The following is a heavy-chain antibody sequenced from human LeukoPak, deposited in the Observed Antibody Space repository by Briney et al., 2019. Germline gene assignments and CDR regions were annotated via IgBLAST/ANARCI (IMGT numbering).Heavy chain of an antibody. V-gene: IGHV4-38-2*02. J-gene: IGHJ5*02. D-gene: IGHD2-15*01. Sequence: PSETLSLTCTVSGYSISSGYYWGWIRQPPGKGLEWIESIHHSGGTYYNPSLKSRVTITVDTSKNQFSLKLSSVTAADTAVYYCARGRGYCSGGSCNWFDPWGQGTLVTVSS. CDR1: GYSISSGYY. CDR2: IHHSGGT. CDR3: ARGRGYCSGGSCNWFDP.